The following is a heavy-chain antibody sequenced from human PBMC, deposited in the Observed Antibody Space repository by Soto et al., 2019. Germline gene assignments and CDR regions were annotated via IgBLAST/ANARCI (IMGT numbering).Heavy chain of an antibody. D-gene: IGHD2-15*01. CDR2: IKQDGSEK. CDR1: GFTFSSYW. Sequence: GGSLRLSCAASGFTFSSYWMSWVRQAPGKGLEWVANIKQDGSEKYYVDSVKGRFTISRDNAKNSLYLQMNSLRAEDTAVYYCARITWTDIVVVVAAPARYFDRWGRGTLVTVSS. CDR3: ARITWTDIVVVVAAPARYFDR. J-gene: IGHJ2*01. V-gene: IGHV3-7*01.